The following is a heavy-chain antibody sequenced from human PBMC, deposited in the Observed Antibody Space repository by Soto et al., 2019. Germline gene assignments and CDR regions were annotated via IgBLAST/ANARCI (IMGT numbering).Heavy chain of an antibody. CDR2: ISSSSSYT. V-gene: IGHV3-11*06. Sequence: LRLSCAASGFTFSDYYMSWIRQAPGKGLEWVSYISSSSSYTNYADSVKGRFTISRDDAKNSLYLQMNSLRAEDTAVYYCARVGYYDSSGYILSAFDIWGQGTMVTVSS. CDR1: GFTFSDYY. J-gene: IGHJ3*02. CDR3: ARVGYYDSSGYILSAFDI. D-gene: IGHD3-22*01.